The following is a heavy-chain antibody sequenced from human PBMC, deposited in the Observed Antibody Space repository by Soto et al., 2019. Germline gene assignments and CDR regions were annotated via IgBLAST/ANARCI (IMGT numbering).Heavy chain of an antibody. D-gene: IGHD6-13*01. CDR2: IYYSGST. J-gene: IGHJ6*03. CDR1: GGSISSYY. V-gene: IGHV4-59*12. CDR3: ASRYSSSWYDSYYYYMDV. Sequence: SETLSLTCTVSGGSISSYYWSWIRQPPGKGLEWIGYIYYSGSTNYNPSLKSRVTISVDTSKNQFSLKLSSVTAADTAVYYCASRYSSSWYDSYYYYMDVWGKGTKVTVSS.